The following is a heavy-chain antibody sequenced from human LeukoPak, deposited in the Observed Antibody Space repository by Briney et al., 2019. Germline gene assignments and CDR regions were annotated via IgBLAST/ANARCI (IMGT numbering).Heavy chain of an antibody. Sequence: GGFLRLSCAASGFTFSSHAMSWVRQAPGKGLEWVSVISGSGNSIYYADSVKGRFTISRDNSKNTLYLQMNSLRADDTAVYYCAKDGRYSSGWYVWGQGTLVTVSS. CDR1: GFTFSSHA. CDR3: AKDGRYSSGWYV. V-gene: IGHV3-23*01. CDR2: ISGSGNSI. J-gene: IGHJ4*02. D-gene: IGHD6-19*01.